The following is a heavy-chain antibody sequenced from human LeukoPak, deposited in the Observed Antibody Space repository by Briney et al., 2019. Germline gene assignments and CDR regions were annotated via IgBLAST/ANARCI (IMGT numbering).Heavy chain of an antibody. D-gene: IGHD5-12*01. Sequence: GGPRKFSLAPPGLPFISNWRSWVRKPPGKGLQWGATLKQDGSAKYYVDSVKGRFTISRDNAKNSLYLQMNSLRAEDTAVYYCARVEASGYDYGAFDYWGQGTLVTVSS. CDR2: LKQDGSAK. CDR3: ARVEASGYDYGAFDY. V-gene: IGHV3-7*01. J-gene: IGHJ4*02. CDR1: GLPFISNW.